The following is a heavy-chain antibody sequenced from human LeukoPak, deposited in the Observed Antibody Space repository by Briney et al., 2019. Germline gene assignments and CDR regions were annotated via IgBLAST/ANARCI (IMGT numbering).Heavy chain of an antibody. D-gene: IGHD3-3*01. V-gene: IGHV1-18*01. CDR3: ARGRATIFGVVNNFDY. CDR2: ISAYNGNT. Sequence: ASVKVSCKASGYTFTSYGISWVRQAPGQGLEWMGWISAYNGNTNYAQKLQGRVTMTTDTSTSTAYMELRSLRSDDTAVYYCARGRATIFGVVNNFDYWGQGTLVTVSS. CDR1: GYTFTSYG. J-gene: IGHJ4*02.